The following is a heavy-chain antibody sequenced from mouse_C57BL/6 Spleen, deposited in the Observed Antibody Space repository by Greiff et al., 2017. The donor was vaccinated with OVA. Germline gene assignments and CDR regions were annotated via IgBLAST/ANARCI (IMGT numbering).Heavy chain of an antibody. Sequence: VKLQQSGAELVRPGASVTLSCKASGYTFTDYEMHWVKQTPVHGLEWIGAIDPETGGTAYNQKFKGKAILTADKSSSTAYMELRSLTSEDSAVYYCTRSLYDGYLRGFAYWGQGTLVTVSA. CDR1: GYTFTDYE. J-gene: IGHJ3*01. V-gene: IGHV1-15*01. CDR3: TRSLYDGYLRGFAY. CDR2: IDPETGGT. D-gene: IGHD2-3*01.